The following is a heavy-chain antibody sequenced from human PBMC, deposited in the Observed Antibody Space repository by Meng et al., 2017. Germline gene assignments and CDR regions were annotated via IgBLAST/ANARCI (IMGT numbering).Heavy chain of an antibody. CDR1: GYTFTSYY. CDR2: INPSGGST. V-gene: IGHV1-46*01. D-gene: IGHD5-18*01. Sequence: ASVKVSCKASGYTFTSYYMHWVRQAPGQGLEWMGIINPSGGSTSYAQKFQGRVTMTRDTSTSTVYMELSSLRSEDTAVYYCARDLGIQLWFTSTIAADYWGQGTRVTGSS. J-gene: IGHJ4*02. CDR3: ARDLGIQLWFTSTIAADY.